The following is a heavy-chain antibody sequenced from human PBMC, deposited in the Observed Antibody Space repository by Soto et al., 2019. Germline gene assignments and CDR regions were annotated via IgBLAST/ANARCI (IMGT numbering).Heavy chain of an antibody. V-gene: IGHV4-34*01. CDR1: GGSFSGYY. Sequence: QVQLQQWGAGLLKPSETLSLTCAVYGGSFSGYYWSWIRQPPGKGLEWIGEINHSGSTNYNPSLKSRVTISVDTSKNQFSLKLSSVTAADTAVYYCARVYSNYPMGWFDPWGQGTLVTVSS. CDR2: INHSGST. D-gene: IGHD4-4*01. CDR3: ARVYSNYPMGWFDP. J-gene: IGHJ5*02.